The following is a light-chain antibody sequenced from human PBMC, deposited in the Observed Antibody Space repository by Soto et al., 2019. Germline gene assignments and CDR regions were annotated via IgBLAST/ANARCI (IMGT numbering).Light chain of an antibody. Sequence: EIFLTQSPATLSLSRWEIATLSCRASQSPSGYLAWYQQRPGQAPRLLIYNASSRATGIPDRFSGSGSGTDFTLTISRLEPEDFAVYYCQQYGSSPETFGQGTKVDI. V-gene: IGKV3-20*01. CDR1: QSPSGY. CDR2: NAS. J-gene: IGKJ1*01. CDR3: QQYGSSPET.